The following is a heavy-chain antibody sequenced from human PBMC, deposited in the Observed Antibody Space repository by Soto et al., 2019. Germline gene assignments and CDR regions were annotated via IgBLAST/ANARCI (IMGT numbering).Heavy chain of an antibody. CDR1: GGSFSGYY. CDR2: INHSGST. J-gene: IGHJ4*02. V-gene: IGHV4-34*01. CDR3: ARGAPGGYDSRVRSFFDY. Sequence: SETLSLTCAVYGGSFSGYYWSWIRQPPGKGLEWIGEINHSGSTNYNPSLKSRVTISVDTSKNQFSLKLSSVTAADTAVYYCARGAPGGYDSRVRSFFDYWGQGTLVTVSS. D-gene: IGHD5-12*01.